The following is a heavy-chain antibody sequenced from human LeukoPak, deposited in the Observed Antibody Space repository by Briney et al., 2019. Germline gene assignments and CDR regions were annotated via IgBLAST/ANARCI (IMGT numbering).Heavy chain of an antibody. CDR3: ATYPITMIVVAALDY. CDR1: GYTLTELS. CDR2: FDPEDGET. D-gene: IGHD3-22*01. V-gene: IGHV1-24*01. J-gene: IGHJ4*02. Sequence: ASVKVSCKVSGYTLTELSMHWVRQAPGKGLEWMGGFDPEDGETIYAQKFQGRVTMTEDTSTDTAYMELSSLRSEDTAVYYCATYPITMIVVAALDYWGQGTLVTVSS.